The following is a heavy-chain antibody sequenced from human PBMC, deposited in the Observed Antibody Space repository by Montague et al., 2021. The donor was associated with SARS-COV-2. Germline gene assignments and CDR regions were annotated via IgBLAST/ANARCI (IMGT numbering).Heavy chain of an antibody. J-gene: IGHJ6*02. D-gene: IGHD4-17*01. V-gene: IGHV3-15*01. CDR3: TTESYDYGDYVGQYYYYGMDV. CDR2: IKSKTDGGTT. CDR1: GFTFSNAW. Sequence: SLRLSCAASGFTFSNAWMSWVRRAPGKGLEWVGRIKSKTDGGTTDYAAPVKGRFTISRDDSKNALYLQMNSLKTEDTAVYYCTTESYDYGDYVGQYYYYGMDVWGQGTTVTVSS.